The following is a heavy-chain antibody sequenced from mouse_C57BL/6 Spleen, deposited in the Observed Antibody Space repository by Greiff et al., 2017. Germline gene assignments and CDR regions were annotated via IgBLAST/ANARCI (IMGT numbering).Heavy chain of an antibody. Sequence: QVQLQQSGAELVRPGASVKMSCKASGYTFTSYNMHWVKQTLRQGLEWIGAIYPGNGDTSYNQKFKGKATLTVDKSSSTAYMQLSSLTSEDSAVYFCARSGTTFDYWGQGTTLTVSS. J-gene: IGHJ2*01. CDR1: GYTFTSYN. V-gene: IGHV1-12*01. CDR3: ARSGTTFDY. CDR2: IYPGNGDT. D-gene: IGHD4-1*01.